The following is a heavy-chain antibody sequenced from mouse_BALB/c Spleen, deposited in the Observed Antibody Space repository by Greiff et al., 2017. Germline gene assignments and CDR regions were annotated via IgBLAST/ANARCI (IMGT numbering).Heavy chain of an antibody. CDR1: GYAFTHYL. V-gene: IGHV1-54*01. D-gene: IGHD3-3*01. J-gene: IGHJ4*01. Sequence: VQLQESGAELVRPGTSVKVSCKASGYAFTHYLIEWVKQRPGQGLEWIGVINPGSGGTNYNEKFKGKATLTADKSSSTAYMQLSSLTSDDSAVYFCARGGTAMDYWGQGTSVTVSS. CDR3: ARGGTAMDY. CDR2: INPGSGGT.